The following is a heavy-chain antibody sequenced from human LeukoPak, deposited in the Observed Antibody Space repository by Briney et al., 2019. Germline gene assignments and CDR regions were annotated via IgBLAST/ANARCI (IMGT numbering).Heavy chain of an antibody. Sequence: PSETLSLTCTVSGGSISTYYWSWIRQSPGKGLEWIGRIYTSGSTNYNPSLKSRVTMSVDTSKNQFSLKLSSVTAADTAVYYCARDGSGRYIGGLDYWGQGTLVTVSS. CDR2: IYTSGST. CDR3: ARDGSGRYIGGLDY. J-gene: IGHJ4*02. CDR1: GGSISTYY. V-gene: IGHV4-4*07. D-gene: IGHD3-10*01.